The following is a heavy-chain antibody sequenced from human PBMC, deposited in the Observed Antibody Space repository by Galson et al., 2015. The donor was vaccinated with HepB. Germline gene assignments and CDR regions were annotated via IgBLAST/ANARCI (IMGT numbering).Heavy chain of an antibody. Sequence: LSLTCTVTGCSTSLYYWRWIRQPPGKELEWIGYMYYSGFTSYNPSLNSRVTISIDTSKNQFSLKLSPVTAADTAVYYCARNYHDSNGYEHYFDYWGQGTLVTVSS. V-gene: IGHV4-59*01. D-gene: IGHD3-22*01. CDR3: ARNYHDSNGYEHYFDY. CDR1: GCSTSLYY. CDR2: MYYSGFT. J-gene: IGHJ4*02.